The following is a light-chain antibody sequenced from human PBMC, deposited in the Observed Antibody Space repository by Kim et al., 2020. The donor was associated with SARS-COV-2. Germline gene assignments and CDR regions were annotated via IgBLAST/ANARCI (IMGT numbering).Light chain of an antibody. Sequence: SVAVGQTVKITGRGDSLRNYYASWYQQKPGQAHILVFYGKNNRPSGIPHRFSGSSSRDTATLTITGTQAEDEADYYCNSRDSSGVVFGGGTKVTVL. V-gene: IGLV3-19*01. CDR2: GKN. CDR1: SLRNYY. CDR3: NSRDSSGVV. J-gene: IGLJ2*01.